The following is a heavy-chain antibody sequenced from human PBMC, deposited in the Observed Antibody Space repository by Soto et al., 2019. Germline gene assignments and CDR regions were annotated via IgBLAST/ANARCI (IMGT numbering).Heavy chain of an antibody. D-gene: IGHD3-10*01. V-gene: IGHV4-59*08. CDR1: GGSISSYY. J-gene: IGHJ6*02. CDR3: ARQGFGPLHGLVDV. CDR2: VHHSWGS. Sequence: QVQLQESGPGLVKPSETLSLSCTVSGGSISSYYWSWFRQSPGKRMEWIGYVHHSWGSSYNPSLHSRVAIALDTSKRQFSPKVTSVPAADTAVYYCARQGFGPLHGLVDVWGQGTTVTVSS.